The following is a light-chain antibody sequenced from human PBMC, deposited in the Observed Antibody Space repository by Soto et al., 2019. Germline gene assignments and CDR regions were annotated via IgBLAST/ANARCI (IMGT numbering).Light chain of an antibody. CDR3: QSYDSSLSGYV. CDR1: SSNIGAGYY. Sequence: QSVLTQPPSVSGAPGQRVTISCTGSSSNIGAGYYVHWYQQLPGTAPKLLIYGNSNRPSGVPDRFSGSKSGTSASLAITGLQAEDEADYYCQSYDSSLSGYVFGPGTKVTVL. V-gene: IGLV1-40*01. J-gene: IGLJ1*01. CDR2: GNS.